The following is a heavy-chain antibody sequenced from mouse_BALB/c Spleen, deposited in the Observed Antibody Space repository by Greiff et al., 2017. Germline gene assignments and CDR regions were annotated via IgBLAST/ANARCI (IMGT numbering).Heavy chain of an antibody. D-gene: IGHD1-1*01. Sequence: QVQLKESGPGLVAPSQSLSITCTVSGFSLTSYGVHWVRQPPGKGLEWLGVIWAGGSTNYNSALMSRLSISKDNSKSQVFLKMNSLQTDDTAMYYCARSTVVAPMDYWGQGTSVTVSS. CDR2: IWAGGST. J-gene: IGHJ4*01. V-gene: IGHV2-9*02. CDR3: ARSTVVAPMDY. CDR1: GFSLTSYG.